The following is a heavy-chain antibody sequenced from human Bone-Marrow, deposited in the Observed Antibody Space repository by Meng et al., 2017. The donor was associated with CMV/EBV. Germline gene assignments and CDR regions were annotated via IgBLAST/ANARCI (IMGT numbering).Heavy chain of an antibody. V-gene: IGHV3-9*01. CDR3: GKDNGYPRYSIDY. J-gene: IGHJ4*02. D-gene: IGHD5-24*01. CDR2: ISWNSGSI. CDR1: GFTFDDYA. Sequence: GGSLRLSCAASGFTFDDYAMHWVRQAPGKGLEWVSGISWNSGSIGYADSVKGRFTISRDNAKNSLYLQMNSLRAEDTALYYCGKDNGYPRYSIDYCGQGKLVIVSS.